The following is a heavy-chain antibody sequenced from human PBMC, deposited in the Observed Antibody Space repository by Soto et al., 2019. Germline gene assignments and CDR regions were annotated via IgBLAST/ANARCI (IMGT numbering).Heavy chain of an antibody. J-gene: IGHJ4*02. V-gene: IGHV1-69*06. D-gene: IGHD6-19*01. CDR3: ATAHNSGWYFFDY. CDR1: GGSFSTLG. Sequence: SVKVSCKASGGSFSTLGINWVRQAPGQGLEWMGGIIPLFGKARYAETSQGRVTITADTSTGTAYMEVSSLRSDDTAVFYCATAHNSGWYFFDYWGQGTLVTV. CDR2: IIPLFGKA.